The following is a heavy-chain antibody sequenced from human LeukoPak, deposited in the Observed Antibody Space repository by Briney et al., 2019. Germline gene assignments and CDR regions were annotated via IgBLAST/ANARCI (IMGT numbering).Heavy chain of an antibody. Sequence: GGSLRLSCAASGFSFSTYSMDWVRQAPGKGLEWVSSISSTSSYIYYADSVKGRFTIPRDNAKNSLYLQMNSLRAEDTAVYYCARDAGITGTTDLDYWGHGTLVTVSS. CDR2: ISSTSSYI. CDR3: ARDAGITGTTDLDY. CDR1: GFSFSTYS. J-gene: IGHJ4*01. V-gene: IGHV3-21*01. D-gene: IGHD1-7*01.